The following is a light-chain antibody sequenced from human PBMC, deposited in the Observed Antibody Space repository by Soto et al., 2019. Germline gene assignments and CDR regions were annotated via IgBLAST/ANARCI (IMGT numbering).Light chain of an antibody. J-gene: IGKJ4*01. V-gene: IGKV1-27*01. CDR1: QDITNY. CDR2: AAS. CDR3: QGYNSHHLS. Sequence: QMTQSPCSLSASVGDRVTITCRASQDITNYFGWHQQKPWKVPKLLIYAASTLQPGVPSRFNGSGSGTDYTLTINNLQPEDGATYYCQGYNSHHLSFGGGTEVETK.